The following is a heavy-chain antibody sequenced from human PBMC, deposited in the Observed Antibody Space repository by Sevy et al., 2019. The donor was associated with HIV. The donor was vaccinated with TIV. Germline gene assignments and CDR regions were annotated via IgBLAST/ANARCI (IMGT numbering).Heavy chain of an antibody. CDR3: ATQSGYSTSPGAFDI. J-gene: IGHJ3*02. Sequence: GGSLRLSCAASGFTVSSNYMSWVRQAPGKGLEWVSLIYDVSSTYFADSVEGGFPISTDNSKNTLYLQMNSLRAEDTAVYYCATQSGYSTSPGAFDIWGQGTMVTVSS. D-gene: IGHD6-6*01. CDR1: GFTVSSNY. CDR2: IYDVSST. V-gene: IGHV3-53*01.